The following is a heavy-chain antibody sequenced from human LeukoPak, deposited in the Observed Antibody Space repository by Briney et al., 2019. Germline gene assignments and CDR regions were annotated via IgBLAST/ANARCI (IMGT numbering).Heavy chain of an antibody. Sequence: RSSETLSLTCTVSGGSISSYYWSWIRQPPGKGLEWIGYIYYTGSTNYNPSLKSRVTISIDTSKNQFSLKLSSVTAADTAVYYCARDTSASDWGFDYWGQGTLVTVSS. CDR2: IYYTGST. CDR1: GGSISSYY. D-gene: IGHD1-26*01. J-gene: IGHJ4*02. CDR3: ARDTSASDWGFDY. V-gene: IGHV4-59*01.